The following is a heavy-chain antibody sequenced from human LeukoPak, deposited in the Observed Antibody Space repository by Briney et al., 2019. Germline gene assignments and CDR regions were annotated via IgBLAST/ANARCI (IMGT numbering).Heavy chain of an antibody. CDR2: IYTSGST. D-gene: IGHD3-22*01. Sequence: SETLSLTCTISGGSTSSYYWSWIRQPPGKGLEWIGYIYTSGSTNYNPSLKSRVTISVDTSKNQFSLKLSSVTAADTAVYYCARHGDYYDSSGYYDYRGQGTLVTVSS. J-gene: IGHJ4*02. CDR1: GGSTSSYY. V-gene: IGHV4-4*09. CDR3: ARHGDYYDSSGYYDY.